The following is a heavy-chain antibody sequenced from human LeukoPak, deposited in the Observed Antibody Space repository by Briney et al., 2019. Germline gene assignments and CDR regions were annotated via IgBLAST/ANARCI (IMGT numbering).Heavy chain of an antibody. J-gene: IGHJ4*02. Sequence: SETLSLTCTVSGGSISSGSYYWSWIRQPAGKGLEWIGRIYTSGSKNYNPSLKSRVTISVDTSKNQFSLKLSSVTAADTAVYYCAREGGGDCYDCPFDYWGQGTLVTVSS. D-gene: IGHD2-21*02. V-gene: IGHV4-61*02. CDR1: GGSISSGSYY. CDR3: AREGGGDCYDCPFDY. CDR2: IYTSGSK.